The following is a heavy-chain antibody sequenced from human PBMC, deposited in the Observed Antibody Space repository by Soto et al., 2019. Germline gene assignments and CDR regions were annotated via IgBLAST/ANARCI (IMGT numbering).Heavy chain of an antibody. D-gene: IGHD2-15*01. J-gene: IGHJ3*02. CDR3: ARLGWNCSGGSCYNYAFDI. CDR1: GYTFTSYG. Sequence: ASVKVSCKASGYTFTSYGISWVRQAPGQGLEWMGWISAYNGNTNYAQKLQGRVTMTTDTSTSTAYMELRSLRSDDTAVYYCARLGWNCSGGSCYNYAFDIWGQGTMVTVSS. CDR2: ISAYNGNT. V-gene: IGHV1-18*04.